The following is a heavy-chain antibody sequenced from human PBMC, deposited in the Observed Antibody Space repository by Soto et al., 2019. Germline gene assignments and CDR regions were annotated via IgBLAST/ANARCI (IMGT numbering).Heavy chain of an antibody. V-gene: IGHV3-30*04. CDR3: ARGHCSTTSCFYGMDV. J-gene: IGHJ6*02. D-gene: IGHD2-2*01. Sequence: XVSLRLSCAASGFTFSSKAMHWVGQAPGKGLEWVAFISYDGINKYHADSVKGRFTISRDNSKNRLYLQMNSLRTEDTAVYYCARGHCSTTSCFYGMDVCGQRTTVTVSS. CDR1: GFTFSSKA. CDR2: ISYDGINK.